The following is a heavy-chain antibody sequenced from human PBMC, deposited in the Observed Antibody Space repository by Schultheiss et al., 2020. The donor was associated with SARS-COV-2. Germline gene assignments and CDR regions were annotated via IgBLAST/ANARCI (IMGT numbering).Heavy chain of an antibody. CDR3: VRGQSSSWYHAFDV. V-gene: IGHV3-23*01. D-gene: IGHD6-13*01. J-gene: IGHJ3*01. CDR2: ISGSGGST. CDR1: GFTFSSYA. Sequence: GGSLRLSCAASGFTFSSYAMSWVRQAPGKGLEWVSAISGSGGSTYYADSVKGRFTISRDNTKNTLYLQMNSLRAEDTAIYYCVRGQSSSWYHAFDVWGQGTLVTVSS.